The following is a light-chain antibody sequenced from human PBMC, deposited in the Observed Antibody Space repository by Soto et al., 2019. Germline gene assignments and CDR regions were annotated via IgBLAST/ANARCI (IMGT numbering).Light chain of an antibody. CDR2: GVS. V-gene: IGLV2-14*01. CDR1: SSDVGGYNY. Sequence: QSVLTQPASVSGSPGQSITISCTGTSSDVGGYNYVSWYQQHPGKAPKLMISGVSNRPSGVSNRFSGSKSGNTASLTISGLQAEDEADYYCSSYTSSSTLYVFGTGTKVTVL. J-gene: IGLJ1*01. CDR3: SSYTSSSTLYV.